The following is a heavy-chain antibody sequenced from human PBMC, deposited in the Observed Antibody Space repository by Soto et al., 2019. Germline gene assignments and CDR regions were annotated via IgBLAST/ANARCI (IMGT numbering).Heavy chain of an antibody. CDR2: ISYDGSNK. V-gene: IGHV3-30-3*01. J-gene: IGHJ5*02. CDR3: ARDLVSSSWYWFDP. CDR1: GFTFSSYA. Sequence: VGSLRLSCAASGFTFSSYAMHWVRQAPGKGLEWVAVISYDGSNKYYADSVKGRFTISRDNSKNTLYLQMNSLRAEDTAVYYCARDLVSSSWYWFDPWGQGTLVTVSS. D-gene: IGHD6-13*01.